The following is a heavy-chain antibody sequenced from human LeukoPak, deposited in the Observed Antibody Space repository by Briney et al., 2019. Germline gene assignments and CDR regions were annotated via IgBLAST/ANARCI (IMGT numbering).Heavy chain of an antibody. CDR3: AKEIDTLGTNAFDI. Sequence: GGSLRLSCAASGFMFDDYGMSWVRQAPGKGLEWVSLISGDGGSTYYADSVRGRFTISRDNSKNSLYLQMDSLRTEDTAFYYCAKEIDTLGTNAFDIWGQGTMVTVSS. CDR2: ISGDGGST. J-gene: IGHJ3*02. D-gene: IGHD2-15*01. V-gene: IGHV3-43*02. CDR1: GFMFDDYG.